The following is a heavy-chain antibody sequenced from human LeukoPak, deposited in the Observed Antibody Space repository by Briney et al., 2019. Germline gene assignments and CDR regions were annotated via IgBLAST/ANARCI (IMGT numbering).Heavy chain of an antibody. V-gene: IGHV1-69*05. CDR2: IIPIFGTA. D-gene: IGHD6-13*01. CDR1: GGTFSSYA. CDR3: ARGSAAPGGFDY. Sequence: ASVKASCKASGGTFSSYAISWVRQAPGQGLEWMGGIIPIFGTANYAQKFQGRVTITTDESTSTAYMELSSLRSEDTAVYYCARGSAAPGGFDYWGQGILVTVSS. J-gene: IGHJ4*02.